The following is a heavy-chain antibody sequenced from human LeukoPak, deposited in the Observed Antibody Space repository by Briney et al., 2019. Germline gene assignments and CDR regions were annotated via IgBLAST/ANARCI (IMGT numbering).Heavy chain of an antibody. CDR2: ITANNTTK. Sequence: GGSLRLSCAASGLHFSGTAMSWVRQAPGKGPEWVAYITANNTTKYYADSVKGRFTISRDNAKKSLFLQMNSLRAEDTAVYYCAAASAFSSSWRSWGQGTVVTVSS. CDR3: AAASAFSSSWRS. V-gene: IGHV3-48*01. CDR1: GLHFSGTA. D-gene: IGHD6-13*01. J-gene: IGHJ5*02.